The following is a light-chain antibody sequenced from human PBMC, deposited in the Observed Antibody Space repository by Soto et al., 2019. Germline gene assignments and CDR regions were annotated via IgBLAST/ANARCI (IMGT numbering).Light chain of an antibody. Sequence: QSALTQPASVSGSPGQSITISCTGTSSDVGSYNLVSWYQQHPGKAPKLMIYEGSKRPSGVSKRFSGSKSGNTASLTISGLQAEDEADYYCCSYAGSSPRVVFGGGTKLTVL. V-gene: IGLV2-23*01. CDR1: SSDVGSYNL. CDR3: CSYAGSSPRVV. CDR2: EGS. J-gene: IGLJ2*01.